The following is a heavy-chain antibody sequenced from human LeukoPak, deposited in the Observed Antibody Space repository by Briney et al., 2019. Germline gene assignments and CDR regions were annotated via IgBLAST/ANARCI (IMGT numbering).Heavy chain of an antibody. CDR3: ARLDREYFDY. Sequence: GGSLRLSCAASGFSFRDYAMSWVRQAPGKGLEWVSVIYSGGSTYYADSVKGRFTISRDNSKNTLYLQMNSLRAEDTAVYYCARLDREYFDYWGQGTLVTVSS. CDR1: GFSFRDYA. CDR2: IYSGGST. V-gene: IGHV3-66*02. J-gene: IGHJ4*02.